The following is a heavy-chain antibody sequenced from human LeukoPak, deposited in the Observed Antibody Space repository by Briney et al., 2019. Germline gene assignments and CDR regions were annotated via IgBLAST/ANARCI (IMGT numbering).Heavy chain of an antibody. V-gene: IGHV1-18*01. CDR3: ARDGYYDVLTGIDY. D-gene: IGHD3-9*01. CDR1: GYTFTNYG. Sequence: ASVKVSCKASGYTFTNYGISWVRRAPGQGLEWMGWISGYNGKTKYAQKLQGRVTMTTETSTSTAYMELRSLSSDDTAVYFCARDGYYDVLTGIDYWGQGTLVTVSS. J-gene: IGHJ4*02. CDR2: ISGYNGKT.